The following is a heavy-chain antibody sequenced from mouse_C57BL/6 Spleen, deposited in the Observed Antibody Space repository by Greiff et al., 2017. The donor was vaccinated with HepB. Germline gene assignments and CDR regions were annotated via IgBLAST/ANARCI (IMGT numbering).Heavy chain of an antibody. J-gene: IGHJ4*01. Sequence: QVQLQQPGAELVKPGASVKLSCKASGYTFTSYWMHWVKQRPGRGLEWIGRIDPNSGGTKYNEKFKSKATLTVDKPSSTAYMQLSILTSEDSAVYYCAAPNWDGRGYYAMDYWGQGTSVTVSS. V-gene: IGHV1-72*01. CDR2: IDPNSGGT. CDR1: GYTFTSYW. CDR3: AAPNWDGRGYYAMDY. D-gene: IGHD4-1*01.